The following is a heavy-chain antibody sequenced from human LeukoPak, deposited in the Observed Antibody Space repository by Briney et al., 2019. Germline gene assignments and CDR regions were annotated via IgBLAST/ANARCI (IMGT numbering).Heavy chain of an antibody. J-gene: IGHJ5*02. Sequence: TGGSLRLSCAASGFTFSSYGMHWVRQAPGKGLVWVSRIISDGSSASYADSVKGRFTISRDNAKNTLYLQMNSLRVEDTAVYYCVRDARYCPDSWGQGTLVTVSS. CDR3: VRDARYCPDS. V-gene: IGHV3-74*01. D-gene: IGHD2-8*02. CDR1: GFTFSSYG. CDR2: IISDGSSA.